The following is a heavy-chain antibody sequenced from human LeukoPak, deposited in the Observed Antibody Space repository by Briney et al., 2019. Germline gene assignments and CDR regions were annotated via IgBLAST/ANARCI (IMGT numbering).Heavy chain of an antibody. D-gene: IGHD2-21*02. CDR1: GFTLDHYA. CDR2: IRWNSGSI. V-gene: IGHV3-9*01. CDR3: AKDMGARVVTAIS. J-gene: IGHJ4*02. Sequence: GGSLSLSCASSGFTLDHYAMHWVRQARARGLEGVSGIRWNSGSIGYAVSVKGRFTISRDNTNNSLYLQMNSLKAEDTAFYYCAKDMGARVVTAISWGQGTLVTVSS.